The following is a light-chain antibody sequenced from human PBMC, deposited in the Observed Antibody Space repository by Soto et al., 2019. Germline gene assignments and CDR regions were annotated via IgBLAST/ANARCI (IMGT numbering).Light chain of an antibody. Sequence: EIVMTQSPATLSVSPGERATLSCRASQSVSSYLAWYQQKPGQAPRLLIYDASNRATGIPARFSGSGSGTEFTLTISSLQSEDFAVYYCQQYNNWWTFGQGTKV. CDR2: DAS. V-gene: IGKV3-15*01. CDR1: QSVSSY. CDR3: QQYNNWWT. J-gene: IGKJ1*01.